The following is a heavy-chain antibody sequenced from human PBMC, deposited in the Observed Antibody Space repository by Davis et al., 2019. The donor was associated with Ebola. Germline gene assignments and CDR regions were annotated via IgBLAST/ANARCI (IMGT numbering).Heavy chain of an antibody. D-gene: IGHD6-19*01. Sequence: SVKVSCKASGYTFTSYAMHWVRQAPGQRLEWMGWINAGNGNTKYSQKFQGRVTMTRDTSTSTVYMELSSLRSEDTAVYYCASSQWLVLPDYWGQGTLVTVSS. CDR3: ASSQWLVLPDY. J-gene: IGHJ4*02. V-gene: IGHV1-3*01. CDR2: INAGNGNT. CDR1: GYTFTSYA.